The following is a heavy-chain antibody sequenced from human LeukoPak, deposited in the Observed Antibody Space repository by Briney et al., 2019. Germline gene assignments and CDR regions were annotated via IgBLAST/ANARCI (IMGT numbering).Heavy chain of an antibody. CDR2: INWNGGST. V-gene: IGHV3-20*04. J-gene: IGHJ4*02. D-gene: IGHD1-1*01. CDR3: ARDVSWGTSYFDY. Sequence: GGSLRLSCIASGLTFDDHGMSWVRQAPGKGLGWVSNINWNGGSTGYVDSVKGRFAISRDNGKNSLYLQMNNLRVEDTAFYYCARDVSWGTSYFDYWGQGILVTVSS. CDR1: GLTFDDHG.